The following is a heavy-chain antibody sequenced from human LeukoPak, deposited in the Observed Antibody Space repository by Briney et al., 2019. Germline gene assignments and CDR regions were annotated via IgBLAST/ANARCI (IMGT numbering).Heavy chain of an antibody. V-gene: IGHV3-11*01. CDR3: ARGPAYGSGKFGPFDY. J-gene: IGHJ4*02. Sequence: PGGSLRLSCAASGFTFSDYYMSWIRQAPGKGLEWVSYINSSGYMIYYADSVRGRFTISRDNAKSSLYLQMNSLRAEDTAVYYCARGPAYGSGKFGPFDYWGQGTLVTVSS. CDR1: GFTFSDYY. CDR2: INSSGYMI. D-gene: IGHD3-10*01.